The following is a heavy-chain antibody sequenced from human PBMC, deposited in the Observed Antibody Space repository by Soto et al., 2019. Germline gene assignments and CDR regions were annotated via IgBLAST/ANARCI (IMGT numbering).Heavy chain of an antibody. V-gene: IGHV2-5*02. J-gene: IGHJ6*02. Sequence: SGPTLVNPTQTLTLTCTFSGFSLSTSVVGVGWIREPPGKALEWLALMYWDDDKRYSPSLKSRLTITKDTSKNQVVLTMTNMDPVDTATYYCAHLHGLLWFGELSAFNYGMDVWGQGTTVTVSS. CDR1: GFSLSTSVVG. D-gene: IGHD3-10*01. CDR3: AHLHGLLWFGELSAFNYGMDV. CDR2: MYWDDDK.